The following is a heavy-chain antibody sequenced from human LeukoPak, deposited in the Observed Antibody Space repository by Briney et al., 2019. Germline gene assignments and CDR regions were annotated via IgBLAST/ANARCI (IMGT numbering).Heavy chain of an antibody. CDR1: GFTFSSYG. Sequence: GGSLRLSCAASGFTFSSYGMHWVRQAPGKGLEWVAVISYDGSNKYYADSVKGRFTISRDNSKNTLYLQMNSLRAEDTAVYYCASQRSPRAFEIWGQGTMVTVSS. J-gene: IGHJ3*02. CDR2: ISYDGSNK. V-gene: IGHV3-30*03. CDR3: ASQRSPRAFEI.